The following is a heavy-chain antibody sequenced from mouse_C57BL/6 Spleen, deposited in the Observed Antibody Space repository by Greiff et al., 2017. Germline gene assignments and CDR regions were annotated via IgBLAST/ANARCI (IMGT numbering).Heavy chain of an antibody. CDR2: INPNYGTT. V-gene: IGHV1-39*01. CDR3: AREAPVYYGSSYLDY. CDR1: CYSFTDYN. J-gene: IGHJ2*01. D-gene: IGHD1-1*01. Sequence: EVQRVESGPELVKPGASVKISCKASCYSFTDYNMNWVKQRNGKSLEWIGVINPNYGTTSYTQKFKGTATLTVDQSSSTAYMQLNSLTSEDSAVYYCAREAPVYYGSSYLDYWGQGTTLTVSS.